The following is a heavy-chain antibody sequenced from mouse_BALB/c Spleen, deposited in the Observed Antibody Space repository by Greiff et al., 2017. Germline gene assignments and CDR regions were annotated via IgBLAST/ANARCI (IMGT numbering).Heavy chain of an antibody. CDR2: ISYSGST. J-gene: IGHJ1*01. CDR1: GYSITSDYA. Sequence: DVKLQESGPGLVKPSQSLSLTCTVTGYSITSDYAWNWIRQFPGNKLEWMGYISYSGSTSYNPSLKSRISITRDTSKNQFFLQLNSVTTEDTATYYCARLGTTVVAFYWYFDVWGAGTTVTVSS. V-gene: IGHV3-2*02. CDR3: ARLGTTVVAFYWYFDV. D-gene: IGHD1-1*01.